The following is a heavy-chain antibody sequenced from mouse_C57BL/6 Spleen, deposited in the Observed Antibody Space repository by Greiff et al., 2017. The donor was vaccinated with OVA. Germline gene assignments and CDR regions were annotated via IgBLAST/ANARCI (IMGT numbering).Heavy chain of an antibody. D-gene: IGHD2-2*01. CDR3: ARLDGYDWYFDV. Sequence: EVMLVESGGDLVKPGGSLKLSCAASGFTFSSYGMSWVRQTPDKRLEWVATISSGGSYTYYPDSVKGRFTISRDNAKNTLYLQMSSLKSEDTAMYYCARLDGYDWYFDVWGTGTTVTVSS. CDR1: GFTFSSYG. J-gene: IGHJ1*03. V-gene: IGHV5-6*01. CDR2: ISSGGSYT.